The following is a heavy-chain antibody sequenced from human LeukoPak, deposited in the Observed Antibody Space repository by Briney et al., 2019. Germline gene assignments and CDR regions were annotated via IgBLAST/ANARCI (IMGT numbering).Heavy chain of an antibody. CDR2: VSSSSGYI. V-gene: IGHV3-21*01. D-gene: IGHD3-10*01. CDR1: GFSFSIYS. CDR3: ARAYYGSGTSHFDS. J-gene: IGHJ4*02. Sequence: GGSLRLSCAASGFSFSIYSMNWVRHTPGKGLEWVSSVSSSSGYIYYADSVKGRFTISRDNSKNSLYLQMDSLRAEDTAVYYCARAYYGSGTSHFDSWGQGTLVTVSS.